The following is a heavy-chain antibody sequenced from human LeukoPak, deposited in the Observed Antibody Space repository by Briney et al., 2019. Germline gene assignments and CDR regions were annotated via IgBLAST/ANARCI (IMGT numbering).Heavy chain of an antibody. CDR3: AKDGGGYSYGFNY. V-gene: IGHV3-23*01. Sequence: GGSLRLSCAASGFTFSSYAMSWVRQAPGKGLERVSAISGSGGSTYYADSVKGRFTISRDNSKNTLYLQMNSLRAEDTAVYYCAKDGGGYSYGFNYWGQGTLVTVSS. CDR1: GFTFSSYA. CDR2: ISGSGGST. D-gene: IGHD5-18*01. J-gene: IGHJ4*02.